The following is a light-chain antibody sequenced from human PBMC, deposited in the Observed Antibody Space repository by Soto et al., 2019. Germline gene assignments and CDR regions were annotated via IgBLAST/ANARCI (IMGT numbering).Light chain of an antibody. V-gene: IGLV2-11*01. CDR1: SSDVGAYDY. CDR2: DVS. CDR3: CSYAGSYASDYV. J-gene: IGLJ1*01. Sequence: QSALTQPPSVSGSPGQSVTISCTGTSSDVGAYDYVSWYQQHPGKAHKLMIYDVSKRPSGVTDRFSGSKSGNTASLTISGLQAEDEADYYCCSYAGSYASDYVFXAGTKVTVL.